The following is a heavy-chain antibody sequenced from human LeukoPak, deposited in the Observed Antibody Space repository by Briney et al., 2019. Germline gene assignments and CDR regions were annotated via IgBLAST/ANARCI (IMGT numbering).Heavy chain of an antibody. CDR3: ARSYSGYHFDY. Sequence: SVKVSCMASGDTYSSYAISWVRQAPGQGLEWMGRIIPILGIANYAQKFQGRVTITADKSTSTAYMELSSLRAEDTAVYYCARSYSGYHFDYWGQGTLVTVSS. CDR1: GDTYSSYA. J-gene: IGHJ4*02. CDR2: IIPILGIA. V-gene: IGHV1-69*04. D-gene: IGHD5-12*01.